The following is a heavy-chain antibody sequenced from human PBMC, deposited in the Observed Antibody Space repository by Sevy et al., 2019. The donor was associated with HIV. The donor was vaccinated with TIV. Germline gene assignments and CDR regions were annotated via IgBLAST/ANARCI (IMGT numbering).Heavy chain of an antibody. V-gene: IGHV3-15*01. Sequence: GGSLRLSCAASGFTFSNAWMSWVRQAPGKGLEWNGHFKSKTDGGTTDYAAPVKGRFTISRDDSKNTLFLQMNSLKTEDTAVYYCTTEVGSSSWYDYYFDYWGQGTLVTVSS. D-gene: IGHD6-13*01. J-gene: IGHJ4*02. CDR3: TTEVGSSSWYDYYFDY. CDR1: GFTFSNAW. CDR2: FKSKTDGGTT.